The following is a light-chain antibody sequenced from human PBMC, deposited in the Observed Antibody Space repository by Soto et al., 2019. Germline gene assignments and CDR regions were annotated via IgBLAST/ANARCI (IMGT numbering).Light chain of an antibody. J-gene: IGLJ1*01. V-gene: IGLV1-47*01. CDR2: RDD. Sequence: QSVLTQPPSASGTPGQRVSITCSGSSSNIGTNYVYWYQHPPGAPPRLLIFRDDHRPPGVPVRFSASKSGTSASLAINGLQSEDAADYYCAAWDDSLNAFYVFGTGTKLTVL. CDR3: AAWDDSLNAFYV. CDR1: SSNIGTNY.